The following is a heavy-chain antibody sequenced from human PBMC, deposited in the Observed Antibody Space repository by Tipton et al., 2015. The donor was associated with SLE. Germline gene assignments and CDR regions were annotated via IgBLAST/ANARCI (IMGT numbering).Heavy chain of an antibody. CDR3: ARGGDSNSHFDY. CDR2: IYYSGST. V-gene: IGHV4-31*01. J-gene: IGHJ4*02. D-gene: IGHD6-6*01. Sequence: TLSLTCTVSGGSISSGAYYWSWIRQLPGKGLEWIGYIYYSGSTHYNPSLKSPFTISIDTSKNQFPLMLSSVTAADTAVYYCARGGDSNSHFDYWGQGNLVTVST. CDR1: GGSISSGAYY.